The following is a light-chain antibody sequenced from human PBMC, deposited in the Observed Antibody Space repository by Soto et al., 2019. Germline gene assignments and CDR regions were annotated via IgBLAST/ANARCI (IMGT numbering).Light chain of an antibody. CDR2: EVS. J-gene: IGLJ1*01. Sequence: QSALTQPPSASGSPGQSVTISCTGTSSGVGGYNYVSWYQQHPGKAPKLMIYEVSKRPSGVPDRFSGSKSGNTASLTVSGLQAEDEADYYCSSYAGSNFYVFGTGTKVTVL. V-gene: IGLV2-8*01. CDR1: SSGVGGYNY. CDR3: SSYAGSNFYV.